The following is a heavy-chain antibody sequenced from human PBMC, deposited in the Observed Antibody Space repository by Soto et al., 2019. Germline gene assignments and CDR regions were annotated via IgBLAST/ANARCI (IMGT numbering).Heavy chain of an antibody. CDR2: ISSSGSTI. Sequence: QVQLVESGGGLVKPGGSLRLSCAASGFTFSDYYMSWIRQAPGKGLEWVSYISSSGSTIYYADSVKGRFTTSRDNAKNSLYLQMNSLRAEDTAVYYWARARWWNREPYYFDYWGQGTLVTVSS. D-gene: IGHD1-1*01. J-gene: IGHJ4*02. CDR3: ARARWWNREPYYFDY. CDR1: GFTFSDYY. V-gene: IGHV3-11*01.